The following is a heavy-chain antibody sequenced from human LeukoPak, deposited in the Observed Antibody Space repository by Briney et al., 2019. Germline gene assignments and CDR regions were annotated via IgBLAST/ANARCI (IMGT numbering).Heavy chain of an antibody. CDR2: IYSGGST. D-gene: IGHD4-11*01. CDR1: GFTVSSNY. Sequence: PGGSLRLSCAASGFTVSSNYMSWVRQAPGKGLEWVSVIYSGGSTYYADSVKGRFTISRHNSKNTLYLQMNSLRAEGTAVYYCARVETTYYYYGMDVWGQGTTVTVSS. V-gene: IGHV3-53*04. J-gene: IGHJ6*02. CDR3: ARVETTYYYYGMDV.